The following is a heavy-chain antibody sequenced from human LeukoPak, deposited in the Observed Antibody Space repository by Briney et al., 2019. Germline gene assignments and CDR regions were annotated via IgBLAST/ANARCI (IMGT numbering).Heavy chain of an antibody. D-gene: IGHD2-2*01. V-gene: IGHV4-59*01. CDR1: GGSISNYY. Sequence: SETLSLTCTVSGGSISNYYWSWIRQPPGKGLEWIGYIYYSGSTNYNPSLKSRVTISVDTSKNQFSLKLSSVTAADTAVYYCARESQLLEAFDIWGQGTMVTVSS. CDR3: ARESQLLEAFDI. CDR2: IYYSGST. J-gene: IGHJ3*02.